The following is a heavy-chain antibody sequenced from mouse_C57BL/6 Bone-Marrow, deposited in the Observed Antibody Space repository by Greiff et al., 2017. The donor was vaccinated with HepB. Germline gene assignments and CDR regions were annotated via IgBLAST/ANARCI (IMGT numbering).Heavy chain of an antibody. D-gene: IGHD4-1*01. CDR1: GYTFTSYW. Sequence: LVESGAELVKPGASVKMSCKASGYTFTSYWITWVKQRPGQGLEWIGDIYPGSGSTNYNEKFKSKATLTVDTSSSTAYMQLSSLTSEDSAVYYCARAGKLGRDYFDYWGQGTTLTVSS. CDR3: ARAGKLGRDYFDY. CDR2: IYPGSGST. J-gene: IGHJ2*01. V-gene: IGHV1-55*01.